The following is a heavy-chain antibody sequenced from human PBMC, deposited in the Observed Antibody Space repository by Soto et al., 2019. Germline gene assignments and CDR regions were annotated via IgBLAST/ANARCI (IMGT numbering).Heavy chain of an antibody. V-gene: IGHV3-23*01. Sequence: EVQLLESGGDLVQPGGSLRLSCAASGFTFDSFAMSWVRQAPGRGLEWVSVISAGSGNTFYADSVRGRFTISRDDSKSTLYLQMNSLRADDTALYFCTKDLIEAAVNYYMGVWGRGTTVTVSS. J-gene: IGHJ6*03. CDR2: ISAGSGNT. CDR1: GFTFDSFA. D-gene: IGHD2-15*01. CDR3: TKDLIEAAVNYYMGV.